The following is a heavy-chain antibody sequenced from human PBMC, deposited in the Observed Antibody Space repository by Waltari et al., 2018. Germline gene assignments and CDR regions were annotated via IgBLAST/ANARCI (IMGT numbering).Heavy chain of an antibody. Sequence: QVQLQESGPGLVKPSETLSLTCAVSGYSISSGYYWGWIRQPPGKGLEWIGSIYHSGSTYYNPSLKSRVTISVDTSKNQFSLKLSSVTAADTAVYYCARHGAAAGFFDYWGQGTLVTVSS. CDR1: GYSISSGYY. V-gene: IGHV4-38-2*01. CDR3: ARHGAAAGFFDY. D-gene: IGHD6-13*01. CDR2: IYHSGST. J-gene: IGHJ4*02.